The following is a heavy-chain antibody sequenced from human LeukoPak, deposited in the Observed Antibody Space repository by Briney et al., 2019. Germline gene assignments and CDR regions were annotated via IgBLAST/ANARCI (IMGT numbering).Heavy chain of an antibody. CDR3: ARGRGYCSSTSCQELDY. V-gene: IGHV3-33*01. Sequence: GGSLRLSCAASGFTFSSYGMHWVRQAPGKGLEWVAAIWYDGSNKYYADSVKGRFTISRDNSKNTLYLQMNSLRAEDTAVYYCARGRGYCSSTSCQELDYWGQGTLVTVSS. J-gene: IGHJ4*02. CDR2: IWYDGSNK. D-gene: IGHD2-2*01. CDR1: GFTFSSYG.